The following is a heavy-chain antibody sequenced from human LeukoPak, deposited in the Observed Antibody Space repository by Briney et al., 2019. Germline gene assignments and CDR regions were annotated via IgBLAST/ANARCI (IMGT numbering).Heavy chain of an antibody. D-gene: IGHD2-2*01. J-gene: IGHJ4*02. CDR3: AKDRIVVVPAAMGWGGYFDY. V-gene: IGHV3-30*18. Sequence: GGSLRLSCAASGFTFSSYGMHWVRQAPGKGLEWVAVISYDGSNKYYADSVKGRFTISRDNSKNTLYLQMNSLRAEDTAVYYCAKDRIVVVPAAMGWGGYFDYWGQGTLVTVSS. CDR1: GFTFSSYG. CDR2: ISYDGSNK.